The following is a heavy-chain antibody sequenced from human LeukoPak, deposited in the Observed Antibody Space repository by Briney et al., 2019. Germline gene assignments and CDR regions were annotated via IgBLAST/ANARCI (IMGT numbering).Heavy chain of an antibody. CDR1: GFTVSSNY. Sequence: GGSLRLSCAASGFTVSSNYMSWVRQAPGKGLEWVSVIYSGGSTYYADSVKGRFTISRDNSKNTLYLQMNSLRAEDTAVYYCARAIASSLYYYYGMDVWGQGTTVTVSS. V-gene: IGHV3-66*01. CDR2: IYSGGST. D-gene: IGHD6-13*01. CDR3: ARAIASSLYYYYGMDV. J-gene: IGHJ6*02.